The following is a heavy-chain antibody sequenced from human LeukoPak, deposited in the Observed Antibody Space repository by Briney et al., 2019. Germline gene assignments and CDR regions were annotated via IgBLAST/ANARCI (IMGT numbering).Heavy chain of an antibody. CDR3: AKDSSAYQFDP. J-gene: IGHJ5*02. CDR1: GFTFSSYA. D-gene: IGHD2-2*01. Sequence: GGSLRLSCAASGFTFSSYAMSWVRQAPGKGLEWVAVISYDGSNKYYADSVKGRFTISRDNSKNTLYLQMNSLRAEDTAVYYCAKDSSAYQFDPWGQGTLVTVSS. V-gene: IGHV3-30*18. CDR2: ISYDGSNK.